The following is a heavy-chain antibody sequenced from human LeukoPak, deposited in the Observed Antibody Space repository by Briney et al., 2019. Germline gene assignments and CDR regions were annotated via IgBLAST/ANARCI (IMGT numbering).Heavy chain of an antibody. J-gene: IGHJ6*02. CDR2: IYYSGST. CDR3: ATQTIAGQHPAAGTRYYGMDV. CDR1: GGSISSSSYY. D-gene: IGHD6-13*01. V-gene: IGHV4-39*01. Sequence: SETLSRTCSVSGGSISSSSYYWGWIRQPPGKGLEWIGNIYYSGSTYYSPSLKSRVTISVDTSKNQFSLKLSSVTTADTAVYYCATQTIAGQHPAAGTRYYGMDVWGQGTTVTVSS.